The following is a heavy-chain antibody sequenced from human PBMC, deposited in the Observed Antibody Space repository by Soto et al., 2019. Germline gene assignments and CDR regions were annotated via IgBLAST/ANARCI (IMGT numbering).Heavy chain of an antibody. J-gene: IGHJ5*02. D-gene: IGHD2-8*02. Sequence: SETLSLTCNVTGFSIISGSYFWSWIRQPPGKALEWLGYVYYTGATSYNPALGGRVTISLDTSKTQFSLKLTSVTAADTAVYFCARDNPSPFQYCPAGWFAPWGKGRMVSVS. CDR1: GFSIISGSYF. CDR3: ARDNPSPFQYCPAGWFAP. CDR2: VYYTGAT. V-gene: IGHV4-61*01.